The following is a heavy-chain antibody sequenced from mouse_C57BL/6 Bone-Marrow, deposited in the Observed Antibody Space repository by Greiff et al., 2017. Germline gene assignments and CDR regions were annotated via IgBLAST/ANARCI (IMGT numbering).Heavy chain of an antibody. CDR2: IWWDDDK. CDR3: ARIDDGDYEYYAMDY. CDR1: GFSLSTSGMG. J-gene: IGHJ4*01. V-gene: IGHV8-8*01. D-gene: IGHD2-3*01. Sequence: QVTLKVSGPGLLQPSQTLSLTCSFSGFSLSTSGMGVGWIRQPSGKGLEWLAHIWWDDDKYSNPALKSRLTISTDTSKNPVFLNIANVDTADTATYYCARIDDGDYEYYAMDYWGQGTSVTVSS.